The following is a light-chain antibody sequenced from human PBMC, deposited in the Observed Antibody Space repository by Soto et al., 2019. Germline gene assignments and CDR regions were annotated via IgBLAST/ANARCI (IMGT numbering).Light chain of an antibody. CDR3: AAWDDSLNGVV. CDR2: SNN. J-gene: IGLJ2*01. CDR1: GSNIGRNS. V-gene: IGLV1-44*01. Sequence: QSVLTQPPSASGTPGQRVTISCSGGGSNIGRNSVSWYQQVAGTAPRFLIYSNNKRPSGVPDRFSGSRSGTSASLAISGLQXEDEADYYCAAWDDSLNGVVFGGGTK.